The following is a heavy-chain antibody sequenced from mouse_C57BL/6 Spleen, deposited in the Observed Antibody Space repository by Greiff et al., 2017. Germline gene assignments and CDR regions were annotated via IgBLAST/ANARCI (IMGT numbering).Heavy chain of an antibody. Sequence: EVQLQESGPGLVKPSQSLSLTCSVTGYSITSGYYWNWIRQFPGNKLEWMGYISYDGSNNYNPSLKNRISITRDTSKNQFFLKLNSVTTEDTATYYCAEELGRGYFDVWGTGTTVTVSS. J-gene: IGHJ1*03. D-gene: IGHD4-1*01. CDR3: AEELGRGYFDV. CDR2: ISYDGSN. V-gene: IGHV3-6*01. CDR1: GYSITSGYY.